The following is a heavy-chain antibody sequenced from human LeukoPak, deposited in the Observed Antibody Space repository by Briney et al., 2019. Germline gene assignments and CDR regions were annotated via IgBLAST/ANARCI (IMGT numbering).Heavy chain of an antibody. J-gene: IGHJ5*02. D-gene: IGHD2-15*01. CDR3: ARGVPLGYCSGGSCRNWFDP. V-gene: IGHV1-18*01. CDR1: GYTFTSYG. Sequence: VASVKVSCRASGYTFTSYGISWVRQAPGQGLEWMGWISAYNGNTNYAQKLQGRVTMTTDTSTSTAYMELRSLRSDDTAVYYCARGVPLGYCSGGSCRNWFDPWGQGTLVTVSS. CDR2: ISAYNGNT.